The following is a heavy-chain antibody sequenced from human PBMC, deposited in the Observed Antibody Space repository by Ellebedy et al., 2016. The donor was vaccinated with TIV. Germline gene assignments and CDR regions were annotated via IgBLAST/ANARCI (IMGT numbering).Heavy chain of an antibody. CDR1: GGSIRGSGSY. CDR2: LLHTGSP. V-gene: IGHV4-39*01. D-gene: IGHD1-26*01. J-gene: IGHJ6*02. Sequence: MPSETLSLTCSVSGGSIRGSGSYWGWIRQPPGKGLEWIGSLLHTGSPYYKPSLESRVTMSIDSSKNQFSLGLRSVTAADTAVYYCARLEPAYYYAMDVWGQGTTVIVSS. CDR3: ARLEPAYYYAMDV.